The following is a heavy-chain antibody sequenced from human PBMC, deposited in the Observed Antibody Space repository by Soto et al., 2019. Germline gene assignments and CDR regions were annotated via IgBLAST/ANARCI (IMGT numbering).Heavy chain of an antibody. J-gene: IGHJ4*02. CDR3: ARGVDLRRRDAYNYFNY. V-gene: IGHV1-46*01. Sequence: QVQLVQSGAEVKKPGASVKVSCKASGYTFSSYYIHWVRQTPGQGLEWMGIINPSDYSTNYAQKFQDRVTMTRDTSTSTVYMELSSLRSEDSAMYYCARGVDLRRRDAYNYFNYWGQGTLVTVSS. CDR1: GYTFSSYY. D-gene: IGHD1-1*01. CDR2: INPSDYST.